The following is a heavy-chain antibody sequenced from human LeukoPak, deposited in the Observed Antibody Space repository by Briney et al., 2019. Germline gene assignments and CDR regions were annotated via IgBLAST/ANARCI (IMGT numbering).Heavy chain of an antibody. CDR3: ARSTTKHYVNWFDP. V-gene: IGHV1-18*01. Sequence: GASVKVSCKASGYTFTSYGISWVRQAPGQGLEWMGWISAYSGNTNYAQKLQGRVTMTTDTSTSTAYMELRSLRSDDTAVYYCARSTTKHYVNWFDPWGQGTLVTVSS. D-gene: IGHD2/OR15-2a*01. CDR2: ISAYSGNT. J-gene: IGHJ5*02. CDR1: GYTFTSYG.